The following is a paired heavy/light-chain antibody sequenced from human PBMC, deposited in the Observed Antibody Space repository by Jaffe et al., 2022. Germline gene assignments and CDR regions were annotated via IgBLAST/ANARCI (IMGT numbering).Light chain of an antibody. CDR3: QQRSNWPQ. CDR2: DAS. CDR1: QSVSSY. Sequence: EIVLTQSPATLSLSPGERATLSCRASQSVSSYLAWYQQKPGQAPRLLIYDASNRATGIPARFSGSGSGTDFTLTISSLEPEDFAVYYCQQRSNWPQFGPGTKVDIK. V-gene: IGKV3-11*01. J-gene: IGKJ3*01.
Heavy chain of an antibody. J-gene: IGHJ4*02. CDR1: GFTFSSYA. V-gene: IGHV3-23*01. CDR2: ISGSGGST. CDR3: AKDRGDILTGYYMGGWYFDY. D-gene: IGHD3-9*01. Sequence: EVQLLESGGGLVQPGGSLRLSCAASGFTFSSYAMSWVRQAPGKGLEWVSAISGSGGSTYYADSVKGRFTISRDNSKNTLYLQMNSLRAEDTAVYYCAKDRGDILTGYYMGGWYFDYWGQGTLVTVSS.